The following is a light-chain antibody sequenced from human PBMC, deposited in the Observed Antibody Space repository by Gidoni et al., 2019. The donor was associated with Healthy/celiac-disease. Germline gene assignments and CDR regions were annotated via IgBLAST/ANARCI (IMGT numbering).Light chain of an antibody. CDR1: QSVSSN. CDR3: QQYNNWPPGYT. CDR2: GAS. J-gene: IGKJ4*01. Sequence: EIVMTQSPATLSVSPGERATLSCRASQSVSSNLAWYQQKPGQAPRLLIYGASTRATGIPARFSGSGSGTEFTLTISSLQSEDFAFYYCQQYNNWPPGYTFXGXTKVEIK. V-gene: IGKV3-15*01.